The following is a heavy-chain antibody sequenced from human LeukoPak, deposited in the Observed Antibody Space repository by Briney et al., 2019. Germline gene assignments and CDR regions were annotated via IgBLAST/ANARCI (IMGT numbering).Heavy chain of an antibody. D-gene: IGHD6-13*01. CDR3: ASARYSSSWYNFQHQNNWFDP. Sequence: PSETLSLTCTVSGGSISSYYWSWIRQPAWKGLECIGYIYYSGSTNYNPSLKSRVTISVDTSKNQFSLKLSSVTAADTAVYYCASARYSSSWYNFQHQNNWFDPWGQGTLVTVSS. J-gene: IGHJ5*02. CDR1: GGSISSYY. CDR2: IYYSGST. V-gene: IGHV4-59*01.